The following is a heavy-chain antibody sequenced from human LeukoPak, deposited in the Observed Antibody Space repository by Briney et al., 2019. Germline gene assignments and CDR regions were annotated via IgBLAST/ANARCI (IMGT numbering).Heavy chain of an antibody. J-gene: IGHJ5*02. CDR2: MNPNSGNT. CDR1: GYTFTSYD. D-gene: IGHD6-25*01. Sequence: ASVKVSCKASGYTFTSYDINWVRQATGQGLEWMGWMNPNSGNTGYAQKFQGRVTITRNTSISTAYMELSSLISEDTAVYYCARGLDIAALPNWFDPWGQGTLVTISS. CDR3: ARGLDIAALPNWFDP. V-gene: IGHV1-8*03.